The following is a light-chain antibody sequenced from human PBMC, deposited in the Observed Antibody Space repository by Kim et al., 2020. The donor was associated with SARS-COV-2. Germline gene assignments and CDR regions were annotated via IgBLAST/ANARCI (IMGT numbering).Light chain of an antibody. V-gene: IGKV1-5*01. Sequence: SASVGDRVTITCRASHSINMWLPWYQQKPGKAPKLLIFNANTLESGVPSRFSGSGSGTEFTLAISSLQLDDFATYYCQQFNSLSRTFGQGTKLEI. CDR3: QQFNSLSRT. J-gene: IGKJ2*01. CDR1: HSINMW. CDR2: NAN.